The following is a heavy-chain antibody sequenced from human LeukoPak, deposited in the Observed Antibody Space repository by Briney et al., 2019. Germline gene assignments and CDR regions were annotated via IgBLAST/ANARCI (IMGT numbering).Heavy chain of an antibody. D-gene: IGHD2-15*01. J-gene: IGHJ4*02. CDR1: GGSISSYY. Sequence: PSETLSLTCTVSGGSISSYYWSWIRQPAGKGLEWIGRIYTSGSTNYNPSLKSRVTMSVGTSKNQFSLKLSSVTAADTAVYYCTRHGPRRCSGGSCSKGYFDYWGQGTLVTVSS. CDR3: TRHGPRRCSGGSCSKGYFDY. V-gene: IGHV4-4*07. CDR2: IYTSGST.